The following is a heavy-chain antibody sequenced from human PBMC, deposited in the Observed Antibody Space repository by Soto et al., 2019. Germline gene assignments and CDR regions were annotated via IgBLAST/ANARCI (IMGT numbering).Heavy chain of an antibody. J-gene: IGHJ4*01. CDR1: GDSISSSSHY. CDR3: ARHGGAAAGLDY. Sequence: SETLSLTCTISGDSISSSSHYWGWIRQPPGKGLEWIGSIYYSDSSYYNPSLKSRVTMSVDTSKNQFSLNLSSVTAADTAVYYCARHGGAAAGLDYWGHGTLVTVSS. V-gene: IGHV4-39*01. D-gene: IGHD6-13*01. CDR2: IYYSDSS.